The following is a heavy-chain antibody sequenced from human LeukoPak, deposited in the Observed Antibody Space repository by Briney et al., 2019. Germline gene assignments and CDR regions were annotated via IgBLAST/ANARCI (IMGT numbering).Heavy chain of an antibody. CDR3: ARDPYSSSSVFFYYYMNV. V-gene: IGHV3-66*02. D-gene: IGHD6-6*01. J-gene: IGHJ6*03. Sequence: GGSLRLSCAASGFTFSSYNINWVRQAPGKGLEWVSVIYSGGSTYYADSVKGRFTISRDNSKNMLYLQMNSLRVEDTAVYYCARDPYSSSSVFFYYYMNVWGKGTTVTVSS. CDR2: IYSGGST. CDR1: GFTFSSYN.